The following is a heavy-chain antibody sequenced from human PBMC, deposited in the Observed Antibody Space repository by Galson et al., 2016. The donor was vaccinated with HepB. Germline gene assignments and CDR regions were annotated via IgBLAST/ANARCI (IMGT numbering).Heavy chain of an antibody. CDR3: AREVSAPNGYNWYFDL. Sequence: SLRLSCAASGFDFSAYYMTWIRQAPGKGPEWISDINSGGSSISYADSVKGRFTTSRDNAKNSLHLQMNSLRADDTAVYYCAREVSAPNGYNWYFDLWGRGTLVTVSS. D-gene: IGHD5-18*01. V-gene: IGHV3-11*01. CDR1: GFDFSAYY. J-gene: IGHJ2*01. CDR2: INSGGSSI.